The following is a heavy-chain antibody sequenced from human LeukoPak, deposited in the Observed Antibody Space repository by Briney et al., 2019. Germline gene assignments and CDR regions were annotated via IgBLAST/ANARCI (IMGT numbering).Heavy chain of an antibody. CDR1: GYTFTGYY. J-gene: IGHJ5*02. Sequence: ASVKVSCKASGYTFTGYYMDWVRQAPGQGLEWMGWINPNSGGTNYAQKFQGRVTMTRDTSISTAYMELSRLRSDDTAVYYCARERYCSSTSCHNWFDPRGQGTLVTVSS. V-gene: IGHV1-2*02. CDR3: ARERYCSSTSCHNWFDP. D-gene: IGHD2-2*01. CDR2: INPNSGGT.